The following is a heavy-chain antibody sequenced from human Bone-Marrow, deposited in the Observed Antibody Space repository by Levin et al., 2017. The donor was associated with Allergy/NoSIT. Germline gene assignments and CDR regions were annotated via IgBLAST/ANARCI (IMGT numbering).Heavy chain of an antibody. V-gene: IGHV3-30-3*01. CDR2: ISYDGSNK. Sequence: GGSLRLSCAASGFTFSSYAMHWVRQAPGKGLEWVAVISYDGSNKYYADSVKGRFTISRDNSKNTLYLQMNSLRAEDTAVYYCASAPIRIAAAVLDYWGQGTLVTVSS. J-gene: IGHJ4*02. CDR1: GFTFSSYA. D-gene: IGHD6-13*01. CDR3: ASAPIRIAAAVLDY.